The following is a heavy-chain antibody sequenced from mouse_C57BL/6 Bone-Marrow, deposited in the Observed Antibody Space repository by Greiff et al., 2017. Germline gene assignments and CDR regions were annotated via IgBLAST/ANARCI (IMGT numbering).Heavy chain of an antibody. CDR1: GYTFTSYG. V-gene: IGHV1-81*01. CDR2: IYPRSGNT. CDR3: ARSYGSSWYFDV. Sequence: QVQLQQSGAELARPGASVKLSCKASGYTFTSYGISWVKQRTGQGLEWIGEIYPRSGNTYYNEKFKGKATLTADKSSSTAYMELRSLTSEDSAVXFCARSYGSSWYFDVWGTGTTVTVSS. J-gene: IGHJ1*03. D-gene: IGHD1-1*01.